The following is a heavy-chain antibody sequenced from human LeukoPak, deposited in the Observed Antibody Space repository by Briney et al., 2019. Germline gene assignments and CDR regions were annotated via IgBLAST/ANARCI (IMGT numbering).Heavy chain of an antibody. D-gene: IGHD3-9*01. J-gene: IGHJ6*03. CDR3: ARGPILRHFDYYMDV. CDR1: EYTFSHHW. V-gene: IGHV3-7*01. CDR2: IKQDGSET. Sequence: PGGSLRFSCAASEYTFSHHWMTWVRQAPGKGLELVANIKQDGSETYYVDSVKDRFTISRDNAKNSLDMQMNSLRVEDTAVYYCARGPILRHFDYYMDVWGKGTTVIISS.